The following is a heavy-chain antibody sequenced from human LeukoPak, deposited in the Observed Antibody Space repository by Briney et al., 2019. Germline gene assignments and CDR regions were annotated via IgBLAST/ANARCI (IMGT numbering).Heavy chain of an antibody. D-gene: IGHD4-17*01. CDR1: GGSISSSSYY. J-gene: IGHJ4*02. Sequence: SETLSLTCTVSGGSISSSSYYWGWIRQPPGKGLEWIGSIYYSGSTYHNPSLKSRVTISVDTSKNQFSLKLSSVTAADTAVYYCARHPDYGDYGDYWGQGTLVTVSS. CDR3: ARHPDYGDYGDY. CDR2: IYYSGST. V-gene: IGHV4-39*01.